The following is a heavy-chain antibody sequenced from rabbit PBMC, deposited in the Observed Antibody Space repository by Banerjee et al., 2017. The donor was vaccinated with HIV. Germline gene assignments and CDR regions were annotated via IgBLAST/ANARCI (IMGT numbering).Heavy chain of an antibody. CDR1: GFSFSSGYC. J-gene: IGHJ4*01. D-gene: IGHD6-1*01. V-gene: IGHV1S40*01. Sequence: QSLEESGGGLVKPGASLTLTCKASGFSFSSGYCMCWVRQAPGKGLEWVACIGAGSGSTYYASWAKGRFTISKSSSTTVTLQMTSLTAADTATYFCARDTAYADHGYGYFNLWGPGTLVTVS. CDR3: ARDTAYADHGYGYFNL. CDR2: IGAGSGST.